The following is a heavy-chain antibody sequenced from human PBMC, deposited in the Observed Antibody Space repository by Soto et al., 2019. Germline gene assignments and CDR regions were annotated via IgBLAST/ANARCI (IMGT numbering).Heavy chain of an antibody. CDR3: ARDRGYNWNYGWFDP. V-gene: IGHV1-18*01. Sequence: QVQLVQSGAEVKKPGASVKVSCKASGYTFTSYGISWVRQAPGQGLEWMGRISGYNGNTNYAQKLQGRVTMNTDTSTSTAYMELRSLRSDDTAVYYCARDRGYNWNYGWFDPWGQGTLVTVSS. CDR1: GYTFTSYG. D-gene: IGHD1-7*01. J-gene: IGHJ5*02. CDR2: ISGYNGNT.